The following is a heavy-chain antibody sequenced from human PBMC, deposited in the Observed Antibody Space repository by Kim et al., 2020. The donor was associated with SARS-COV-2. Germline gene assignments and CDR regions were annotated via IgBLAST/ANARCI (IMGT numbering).Heavy chain of an antibody. D-gene: IGHD1-7*01. Sequence: GSQKYYADFVKGRFTISRDNSNNEVYLQMTSLRADDTAIYYCTRGTTYCDSWGQGTVVAVSS. J-gene: IGHJ4*02. V-gene: IGHV3-33*01. CDR2: GSQK. CDR3: TRGTTYCDS.